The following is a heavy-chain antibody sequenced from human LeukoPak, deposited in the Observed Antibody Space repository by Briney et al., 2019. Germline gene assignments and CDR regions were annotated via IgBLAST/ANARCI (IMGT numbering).Heavy chain of an antibody. Sequence: PGRSLRLSCAASGFTFSGYEMNWVRQAPGKGLEWVSYIRSSGSNIFYADSVKGRFTISRDNAKNSLYLQMNILRAEDTAVYYCARGPHGYWGQGTLVTVSS. CDR2: IRSSGSNI. CDR1: GFTFSGYE. V-gene: IGHV3-48*03. J-gene: IGHJ4*02. CDR3: ARGPHGY.